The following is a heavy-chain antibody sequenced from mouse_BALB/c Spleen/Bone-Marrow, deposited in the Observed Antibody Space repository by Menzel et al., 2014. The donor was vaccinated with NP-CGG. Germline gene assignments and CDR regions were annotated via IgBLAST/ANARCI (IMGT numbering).Heavy chain of an antibody. Sequence: EVQRVESGGGLVQPKGSLKLSCAASGFTFNTYAMNWVRQAPGKGLEWVARIRSKSNNYATYYADSVKDRFTISRHDSQSMLYLQMNNLETEDTAMYYCVRHMDYWGQGTSVTVSS. V-gene: IGHV10-1*02. J-gene: IGHJ4*01. CDR2: IRSKSNNYAT. CDR1: GFTFNTYA. CDR3: VRHMDY.